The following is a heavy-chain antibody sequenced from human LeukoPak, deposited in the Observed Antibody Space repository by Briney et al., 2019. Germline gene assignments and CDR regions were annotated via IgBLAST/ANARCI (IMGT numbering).Heavy chain of an antibody. V-gene: IGHV3-21*01. J-gene: IGHJ5*02. CDR1: GFTFSSYS. CDR3: ARVDTAATYLKYNWFDP. Sequence: GGSLRLSCVAPGFTFSSYSMNWVRQAPGKGLEWVSSIGFSGNYIYYADSVRGRITLSRDNAKNSLYLQMNSLRAEDTAVYYCARVDTAATYLKYNWFDPWGQGTLVTVSS. D-gene: IGHD5-18*01. CDR2: IGFSGNYI.